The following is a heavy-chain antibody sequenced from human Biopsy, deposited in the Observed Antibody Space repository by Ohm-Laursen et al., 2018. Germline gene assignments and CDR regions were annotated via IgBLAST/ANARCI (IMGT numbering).Heavy chain of an antibody. Sequence: PSETLSLTCTVSGGSISSDYWSWIRQTPGKGLEWIGYIYYSGSTNYNPSLKSRVTISVDTSKNQFSLRLNSVTAADTAVCYCARATNSTGWPYYYFYGMDVWGQGTTVTVSS. D-gene: IGHD2/OR15-2a*01. CDR1: GGSISSDY. V-gene: IGHV4-59*01. CDR2: IYYSGST. J-gene: IGHJ6*02. CDR3: ARATNSTGWPYYYFYGMDV.